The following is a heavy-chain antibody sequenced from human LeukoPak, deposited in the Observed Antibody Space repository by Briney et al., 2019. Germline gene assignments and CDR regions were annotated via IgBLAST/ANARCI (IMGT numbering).Heavy chain of an antibody. V-gene: IGHV1-2*02. Sequence: ASVKVSCKASGGTFSSYTISWVRQAPGQGLEWMGWINPNSGGTNYAQKFQGRVTMTRDTSISTAYMEMSRLRSDDTAVYYCARDLLLCSGRPDYWGQGTLVTVSS. CDR1: GGTFSSYT. CDR2: INPNSGGT. D-gene: IGHD6-19*01. CDR3: ARDLLLCSGRPDY. J-gene: IGHJ4*02.